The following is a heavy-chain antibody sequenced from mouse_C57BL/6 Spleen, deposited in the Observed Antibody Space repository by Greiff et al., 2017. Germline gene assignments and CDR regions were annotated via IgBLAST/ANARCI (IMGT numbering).Heavy chain of an antibody. J-gene: IGHJ1*03. CDR1: GISITTGNYR. CDR3: ARAITTVVATPGYFDV. D-gene: IGHD1-1*01. V-gene: IGHV3-5*01. Sequence: EVKVVESGPGLVKPSQSVFLTCTVSGISITTGNYRWSWIRQFPGNKLEWIGYIYYSGTITNNPSPTSRTTITRDTPKTQFFLEMNSLTAEDTATYSCARAITTVVATPGYFDVGGTGTTVTVSS. CDR2: IYYSGTI.